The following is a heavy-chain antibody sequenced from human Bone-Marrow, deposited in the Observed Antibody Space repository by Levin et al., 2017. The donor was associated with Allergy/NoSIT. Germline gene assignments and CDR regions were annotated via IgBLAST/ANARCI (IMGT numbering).Heavy chain of an antibody. J-gene: IGHJ6*02. CDR3: ARVGWDYGHYYYAMDV. CDR1: GFSFSSYE. Sequence: GGSLRLSCAASGFSFSSYEMNWVRQAPGKGLEWVSYISGSGSTIYYADSVKGRFTISRDNAKNSLYLQMNSLRADDTAVYYCARVGWDYGHYYYAMDVWGQGTTVTVSS. V-gene: IGHV3-48*03. CDR2: ISGSGSTI. D-gene: IGHD4-17*01.